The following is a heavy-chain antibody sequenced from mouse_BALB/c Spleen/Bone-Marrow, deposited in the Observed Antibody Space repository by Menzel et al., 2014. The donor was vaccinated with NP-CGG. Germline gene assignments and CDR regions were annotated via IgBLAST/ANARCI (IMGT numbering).Heavy chain of an antibody. D-gene: IGHD2-1*01. Sequence: QVQLQQSGAELVRPGSSVKISCRASGYAFSSYWMNWVKQRPGQGLEWIGQIYPGDGDTNYSGKFKGKATLTADESSSTAYMQLSSLTSEDSAVYFCAFGNYDFDYWGQGTTLTVSS. CDR2: IYPGDGDT. CDR3: AFGNYDFDY. J-gene: IGHJ2*01. CDR1: GYAFSSYW. V-gene: IGHV1-80*01.